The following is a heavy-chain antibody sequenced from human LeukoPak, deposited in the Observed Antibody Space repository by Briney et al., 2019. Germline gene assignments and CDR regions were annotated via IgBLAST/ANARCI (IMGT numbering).Heavy chain of an antibody. CDR2: ISWNSGSI. V-gene: IGHV3-9*01. CDR1: GFTFDDYA. D-gene: IGHD3-22*01. CDR3: AKEGDSSGYYRYYFDY. J-gene: IGHJ4*02. Sequence: GRSLRLSCAASGFTFDDYAMHWVRQAPGKGLEWVSGISWNSGSIGYADSVKGRFTISRDNAKNSLYLQMNSLRAEDTALYYCAKEGDSSGYYRYYFDYWGQGTLVTVSS.